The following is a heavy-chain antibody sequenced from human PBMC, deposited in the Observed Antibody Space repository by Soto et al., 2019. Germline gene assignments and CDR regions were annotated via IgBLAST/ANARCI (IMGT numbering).Heavy chain of an antibody. Sequence: EVQLVESGGGLVQPGGSLRLSCAASGFTFSSYWMSWVRQAPGKGLEWVANIKQDGSEKYYVDSVKGRFTISRDNAKNSLYLQMTGLRAEDKAVYYCTRDVTYAFDIWGQGTMVTVSS. D-gene: IGHD3-10*01. CDR1: GFTFSSYW. J-gene: IGHJ3*02. V-gene: IGHV3-7*05. CDR2: IKQDGSEK. CDR3: TRDVTYAFDI.